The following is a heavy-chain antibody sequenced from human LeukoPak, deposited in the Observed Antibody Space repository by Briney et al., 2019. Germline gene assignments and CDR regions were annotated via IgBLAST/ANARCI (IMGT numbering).Heavy chain of an antibody. CDR1: GGSFSGYY. J-gene: IGHJ4*02. Sequence: SETLSLTCAVYGGSFSGYYWSWIRQPPGKGLEWIGEINHSGSTNYNPSLKSRVTISVDTSKNQFSLKLSSVTAADTAVYYCAGSYYYDTRALQYWGQGTLVTVSS. CDR3: AGSYYYDTRALQY. V-gene: IGHV4-34*01. D-gene: IGHD3-22*01. CDR2: INHSGST.